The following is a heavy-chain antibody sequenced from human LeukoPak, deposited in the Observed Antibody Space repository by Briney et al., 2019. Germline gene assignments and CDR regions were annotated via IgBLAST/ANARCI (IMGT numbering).Heavy chain of an antibody. J-gene: IGHJ4*02. CDR3: ARGGYSSSWYWVY. V-gene: IGHV3-7*01. Sequence: GGSLRLSCTASGFTFSNWWMTWVRQAPGKGLEWVANINRDGSEKYYVDSVKGRFTISRDNAEDSLYLQMNSLRAEDTAVYYCARGGYSSSWYWVYWGQGTLVTVSS. CDR2: INRDGSEK. D-gene: IGHD6-13*01. CDR1: GFTFSNWW.